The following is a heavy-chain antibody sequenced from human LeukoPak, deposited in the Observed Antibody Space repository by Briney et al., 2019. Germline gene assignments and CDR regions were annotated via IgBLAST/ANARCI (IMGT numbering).Heavy chain of an antibody. J-gene: IGHJ3*01. V-gene: IGHV3-74*01. CDR2: INRDGVLT. Sequence: QTGGSLRLSCVASGFTFSENWMHWVRQAPGKGLAWVSHINRDGVLTNYADSVKGRFTTSRDNARNTVYLQMSSLRVEDTAIYFCAREEHRLAEAGTSAFDLGGQGTLVTVSP. D-gene: IGHD6-13*01. CDR3: AREEHRLAEAGTSAFDL. CDR1: GFTFSENW.